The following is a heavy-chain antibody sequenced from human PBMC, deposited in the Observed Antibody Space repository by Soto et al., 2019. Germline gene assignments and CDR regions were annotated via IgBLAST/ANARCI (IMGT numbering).Heavy chain of an antibody. CDR1: DGSFSGYY. Sequence: QVQLKQWGAGLLKPSETLSLTCAVYDGSFSGYYWSWIRQPPGKGLEWIGEINHSGSNNDNPSLKSRVTISVDTSKNQFSLSLSSVHAADTAVYYCARGRPSCSGGSCVVGYFDYWGQGTLVTVSS. J-gene: IGHJ4*02. CDR3: ARGRPSCSGGSCVVGYFDY. CDR2: INHSGSN. D-gene: IGHD2-15*01. V-gene: IGHV4-34*01.